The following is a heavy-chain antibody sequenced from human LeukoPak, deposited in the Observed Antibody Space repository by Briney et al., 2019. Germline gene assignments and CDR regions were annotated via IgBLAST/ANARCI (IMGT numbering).Heavy chain of an antibody. Sequence: GGSQRLSCAASGFTFITYATTWVRQAPGKGLEWVSVIGASGGSTYYADSVKGRFTISRDNSKNTLYLQMDSLRAEDTAVYYCAKGKGSSLAGTDYWGQGILVTVSS. V-gene: IGHV3-23*01. CDR2: IGASGGST. CDR1: GFTFITYA. CDR3: AKGKGSSLAGTDY. J-gene: IGHJ4*02. D-gene: IGHD6-19*01.